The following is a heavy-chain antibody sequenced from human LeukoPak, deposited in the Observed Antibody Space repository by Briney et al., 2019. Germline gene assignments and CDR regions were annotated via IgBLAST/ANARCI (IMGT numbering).Heavy chain of an antibody. J-gene: IGHJ4*02. CDR2: ISGSGGST. CDR3: AKGNPYDRTWGYYFDY. V-gene: IGHV3-23*01. Sequence: GGSLRLSCAASGFTFSNHAMSWVRQAPGRGLEWVSVISGSGGSTDYADSVKGRFTISRDNSKNTLSLQMNSLRPEDTAVYYCAKGNPYDRTWGYYFDYWGQGTLVTVSS. CDR1: GFTFSNHA. D-gene: IGHD3-22*01.